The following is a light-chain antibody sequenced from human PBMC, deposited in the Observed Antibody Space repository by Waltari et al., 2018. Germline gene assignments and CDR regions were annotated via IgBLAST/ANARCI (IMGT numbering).Light chain of an antibody. J-gene: IGLJ2*01. CDR2: EGS. CDR1: SSDVGSNNL. V-gene: IGLV2-23*03. Sequence: QSALTQPASVSGSPGQSITISCTGTSSDVGSNNLVSWYQQHPGQAPKVVVYEGSERPSGSSNRCYGSKSGITAARTISGLQPEDEAGDYCCSYAGSGTFVVFGGGTKLTVL. CDR3: CSYAGSGTFVV.